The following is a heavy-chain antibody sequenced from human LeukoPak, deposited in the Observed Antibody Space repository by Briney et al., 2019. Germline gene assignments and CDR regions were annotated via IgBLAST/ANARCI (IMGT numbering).Heavy chain of an antibody. CDR1: GFSFSSYG. CDR3: AKAIEMATDYDAFDI. Sequence: GGSLRLSCAASGFSFSSYGMHWVRQAPGKGLEWVAVISHDGSNKYYADSVKGRFTISRDNSKNTMYLQMNSLRAEDTAVYYCAKAIEMATDYDAFDIWGQGTMVTVSS. CDR2: ISHDGSNK. V-gene: IGHV3-30*18. J-gene: IGHJ3*02. D-gene: IGHD5-24*01.